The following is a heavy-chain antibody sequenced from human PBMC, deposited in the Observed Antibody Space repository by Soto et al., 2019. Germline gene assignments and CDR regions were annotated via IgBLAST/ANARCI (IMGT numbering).Heavy chain of an antibody. V-gene: IGHV3-64*02. J-gene: IGHJ4*02. CDR1: GFTFSSYA. Sequence: PGGSLRLSCAASGFTFSSYAMHWVRQAPGKGLEYVSAISSNGGSTYYADSVKGRFTISRDNSKNTLYLQMGSLRAEDMAVYYCARGRANTAMVSPFDYWGQGTLVTVSS. D-gene: IGHD5-18*01. CDR2: ISSNGGST. CDR3: ARGRANTAMVSPFDY.